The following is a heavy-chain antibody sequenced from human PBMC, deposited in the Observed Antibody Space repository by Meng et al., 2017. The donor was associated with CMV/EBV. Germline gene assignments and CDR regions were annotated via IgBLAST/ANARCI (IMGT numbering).Heavy chain of an antibody. CDR3: ARVDCGGDCYRGGWFDP. V-gene: IGHV1-69*10. CDR1: GGTFSSYA. Sequence: SVKVSCKASGGTFSSYAISWVRQAPGQGLEWMGGIIPILGIANYAQKFQGRVTITADKSTGTAYMELSSLRSEGTAVYYCARVDCGGDCYRGGWFDPWGQGTLVTVSS. D-gene: IGHD2-21*01. CDR2: IIPILGIA. J-gene: IGHJ5*02.